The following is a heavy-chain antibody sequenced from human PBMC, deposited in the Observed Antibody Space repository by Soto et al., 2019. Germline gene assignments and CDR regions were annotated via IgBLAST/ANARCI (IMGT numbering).Heavy chain of an antibody. J-gene: IGHJ5*01. CDR3: ARVRQGCSANNCYFDP. CDR2: VPISGHS. CDR1: GGSVRAPDW. V-gene: IGHV4-4*02. Sequence: QVHLPESGPGLVAPSGTLSLTCTLSGGSVRAPDWWNWVRQSPDKGREWIAEVPISGHSNYNPSLRSRVRVSIDSSKNQFYLNLNSVTAADTAIYYCARVRQGCSANNCYFDPWGQGTQVTISS. D-gene: IGHD1-1*01.